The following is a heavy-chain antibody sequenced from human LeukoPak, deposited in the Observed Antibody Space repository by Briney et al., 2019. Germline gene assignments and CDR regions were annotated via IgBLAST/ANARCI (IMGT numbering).Heavy chain of an antibody. J-gene: IGHJ6*03. D-gene: IGHD5-12*01. V-gene: IGHV4-4*07. CDR1: GGSISSYY. CDR2: IYTSGST. CDR3: ARERSGYDFSVVRYYYYMDV. Sequence: SETLSLTCTVSGGSISSYYWSWIRQPAGKGLEWIGRIYTSGSTNYNPSLKSRVTMSVDTSKNQFSLKLSSVTAADTAVYYCARERSGYDFSVVRYYYYMDVWGKGTTVTISS.